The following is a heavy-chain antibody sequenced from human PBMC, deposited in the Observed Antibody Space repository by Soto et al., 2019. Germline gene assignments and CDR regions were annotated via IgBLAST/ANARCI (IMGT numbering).Heavy chain of an antibody. Sequence: SETLSLTCAVSGGSISSGGYSWSWIRQPPGKGLEWIGYIYHSGSTYYNPSLKSRVTISVDRSKNQFSLKLSSVTAADTAVYYCASGRGYSYGPDFDYWGQGTLVTVSS. CDR1: GGSISSGGYS. D-gene: IGHD5-18*01. CDR2: IYHSGST. J-gene: IGHJ4*02. CDR3: ASGRGYSYGPDFDY. V-gene: IGHV4-30-2*01.